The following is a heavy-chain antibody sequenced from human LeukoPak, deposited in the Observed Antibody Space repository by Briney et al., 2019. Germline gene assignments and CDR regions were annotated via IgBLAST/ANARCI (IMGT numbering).Heavy chain of an antibody. CDR3: ARGEELEPSFAS. CDR1: GGSISSSSYY. J-gene: IGHJ5*02. D-gene: IGHD1-1*01. V-gene: IGHV4-39*07. CDR2: IYYSGST. Sequence: SETLSLTCIVSGGSISSSSYYWGWIRQPPGKGLEWIGSIYYSGSTYYNPSLKSRVTISVDTSKNQFSLKLSSVTAADTAVYYCARGEELEPSFASWGQGTLVTVSS.